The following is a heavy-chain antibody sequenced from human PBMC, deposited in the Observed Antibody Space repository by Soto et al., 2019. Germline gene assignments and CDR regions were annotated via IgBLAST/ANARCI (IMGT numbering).Heavy chain of an antibody. J-gene: IGHJ5*02. CDR3: AREIRDYDILTGYYMNGNWFDP. Sequence: GGSLRLSCAASGFTFSDYYMGWIRQAPGKGLEWVSYISSSSSYTNYADSVKGRFTISRDNAKNSLYLQMNSLRAEDTAVYYCAREIRDYDILTGYYMNGNWFDPWGQGTLVTVSS. CDR1: GFTFSDYY. V-gene: IGHV3-11*06. D-gene: IGHD3-9*01. CDR2: ISSSSSYT.